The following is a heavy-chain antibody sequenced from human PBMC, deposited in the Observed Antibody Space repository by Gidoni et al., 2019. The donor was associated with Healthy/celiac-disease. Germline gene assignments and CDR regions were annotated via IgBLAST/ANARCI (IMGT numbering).Heavy chain of an antibody. CDR3: TTSYFDWLLLAAGFGYVANMDV. Sequence: EVQLVESGGGLVKPGGSLRLSCAASGSTCSNAGQSRVRQAPGKGLEWVGRIKSKPDGGTTDDAAPVKGRFTISRDDSKNTLYLKMNSLKTEDTAVYYCTTSYFDWLLLAAGFGYVANMDVWGKGTTVTVSS. CDR2: IKSKPDGGTT. CDR1: GSTCSNAG. D-gene: IGHD3-9*01. J-gene: IGHJ6*03. V-gene: IGHV3-15*01.